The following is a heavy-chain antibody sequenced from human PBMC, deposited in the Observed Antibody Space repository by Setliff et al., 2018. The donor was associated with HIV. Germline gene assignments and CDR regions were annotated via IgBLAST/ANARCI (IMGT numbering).Heavy chain of an antibody. CDR1: GGSTSSSGYY. Sequence: SETLSLTCSVSGGSTSSSGYYWSWIRQHPGKGLDWIGRVYYSGSTDYNPSLQSRATLSIDTSKNQFSLKLTSVIAADTAIYYCARGPFVLRFLERLVYFDYWGQGKLVTV. CDR3: ARGPFVLRFLERLVYFDY. V-gene: IGHV4-31*02. D-gene: IGHD3-3*01. J-gene: IGHJ4*02. CDR2: VYYSGST.